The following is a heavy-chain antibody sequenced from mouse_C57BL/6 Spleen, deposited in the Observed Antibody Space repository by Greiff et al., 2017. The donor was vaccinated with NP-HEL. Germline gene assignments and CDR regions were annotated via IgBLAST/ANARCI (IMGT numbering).Heavy chain of an antibody. CDR2: ISSGSSTI. J-gene: IGHJ3*01. D-gene: IGHD2-3*01. Sequence: EVKLMESGGGLVKPGGSLKLSCAASGFTFSDYGMHWVRQAPEKGLEWVAYISSGSSTIYYADTVKGRFTISRDNAKNTLFLQMTSLRSEDTAMYYCARWYDGYLAWFAYWGQGTLVTVSA. V-gene: IGHV5-17*01. CDR3: ARWYDGYLAWFAY. CDR1: GFTFSDYG.